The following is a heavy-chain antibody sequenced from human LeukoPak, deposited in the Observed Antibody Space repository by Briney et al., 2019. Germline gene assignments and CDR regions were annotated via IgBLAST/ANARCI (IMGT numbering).Heavy chain of an antibody. J-gene: IGHJ4*02. CDR3: AKDPGSSSWYDYFDY. Sequence: GGSLRLSCAASGFTFSSYAMSWVRQAPGKGLEWVSAISGSGGSTYYADSVKGRFTISRDNSKNTLYLQMNSLRAEETAVYYCAKDPGSSSWYDYFDYWGQGTLVTVSS. CDR1: GFTFSSYA. D-gene: IGHD6-13*01. V-gene: IGHV3-23*01. CDR2: ISGSGGST.